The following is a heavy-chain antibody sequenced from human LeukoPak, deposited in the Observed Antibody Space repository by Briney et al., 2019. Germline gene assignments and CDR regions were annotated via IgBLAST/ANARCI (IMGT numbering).Heavy chain of an antibody. CDR1: GGSISTYY. CDR2: INHSGST. CDR3: ARRTLYYDILTGYYYYYYYMDV. Sequence: SETLSLTCTVSGGSISTYYWSWIRQPPGQGLEWIGEINHSGSTNYNPSLKSRVTISVDTSKNQFSLKLSPVTAADTAVYYCARRTLYYDILTGYYYYYYYMDVWGKGTTVTISS. J-gene: IGHJ6*03. D-gene: IGHD3-9*01. V-gene: IGHV4-34*01.